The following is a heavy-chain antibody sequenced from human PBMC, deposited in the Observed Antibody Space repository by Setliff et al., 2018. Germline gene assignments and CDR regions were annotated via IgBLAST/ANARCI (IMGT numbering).Heavy chain of an antibody. CDR3: ARWGENSGRPDWRAFDI. Sequence: KTSETLSLTCTVSGGSINNYHWNWIRQPPGKGLEWIGYVGYNGNTHYNPSLNSRVTMSVDTSKNQLSLKLTSVSAADTAVYYCARWGENSGRPDWRAFDIWGQGTMVTVS. V-gene: IGHV4-59*01. D-gene: IGHD1-26*01. CDR2: VGYNGNT. CDR1: GGSINNYH. J-gene: IGHJ3*02.